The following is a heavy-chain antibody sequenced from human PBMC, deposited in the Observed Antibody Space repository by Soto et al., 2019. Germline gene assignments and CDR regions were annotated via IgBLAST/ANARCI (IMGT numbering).Heavy chain of an antibody. D-gene: IGHD1-1*01. Sequence: PGESLKISCEGSGYRFSSYWIGWVRQMPGKGLEWMGIIFPRESDTRYNPSFEGHVSMSVDQSINTAYLQWSSLKASDTASDYCARHYLEALNSKFYLYNMGFWGQGTAVTVSS. CDR3: ARHYLEALNSKFYLYNMGF. V-gene: IGHV5-51*01. CDR1: GYRFSSYW. CDR2: IFPRESDT. J-gene: IGHJ6*02.